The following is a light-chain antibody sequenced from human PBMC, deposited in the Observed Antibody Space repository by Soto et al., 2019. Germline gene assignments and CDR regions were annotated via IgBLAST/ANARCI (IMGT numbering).Light chain of an antibody. CDR3: QTWGTAMVV. Sequence: QPVLTQSPSASASLGASVKLTCTLSTRHRSYAIAWHQHQPEKGPRFLMTLNPDGTHRKGDGIPDRFSGSSSGAERYLTISRLQSEDEADYYCQTWGTAMVVFGGGNKVTVL. V-gene: IGLV4-69*01. J-gene: IGLJ2*01. CDR2: LNPDGTH. CDR1: TRHRSYA.